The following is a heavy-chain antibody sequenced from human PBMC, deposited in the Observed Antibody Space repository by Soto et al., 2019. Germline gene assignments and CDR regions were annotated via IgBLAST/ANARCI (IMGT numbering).Heavy chain of an antibody. D-gene: IGHD5-12*01. CDR3: AKDMGYDLTPLGYFDY. CDR1: GFTFDDYA. V-gene: IGHV3-9*01. CDR2: ISWNSGSI. Sequence: GGSLRLSCAASGFTFDDYAMHWVRQAPGKGLEWVSGISWNSGSIGYADSVKGRFTISRDNAKNSLYLQMNSLRSEDTALYYCAKDMGYDLTPLGYFDYWGQGTLVTVSS. J-gene: IGHJ4*02.